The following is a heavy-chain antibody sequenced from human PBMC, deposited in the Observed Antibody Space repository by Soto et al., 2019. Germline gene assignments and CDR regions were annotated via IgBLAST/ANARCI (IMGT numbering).Heavy chain of an antibody. D-gene: IGHD5-12*01. CDR2: IWYDGSNK. Sequence: QVQLVESGGGVVQPGRSLRLSCAASGFTLSSYGMHGVRQAPGKGLGWVAVIWYDGSNKYYADSVKGRFTISRDNSKNTLYLQMNSLRAEDTAVYYCAREGDIVATRVETDLYYFDYWGQGTLVTVSS. CDR1: GFTLSSYG. J-gene: IGHJ4*02. V-gene: IGHV3-33*01. CDR3: AREGDIVATRVETDLYYFDY.